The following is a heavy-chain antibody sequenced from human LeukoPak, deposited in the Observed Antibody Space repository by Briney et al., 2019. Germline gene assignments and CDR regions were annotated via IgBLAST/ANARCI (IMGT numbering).Heavy chain of an antibody. CDR3: ATLRVY. CDR1: GFTFSSYA. Sequence: GGSLRLSCAASGFTFSSYAMHWVRQAPGKGLERVAVISYDGSNKYYADSVKGRFTISRDNSKNTLYLQMNSLRAEDTAVYYCATLRVYWGQGTLVTVSS. J-gene: IGHJ4*02. CDR2: ISYDGSNK. V-gene: IGHV3-30*04.